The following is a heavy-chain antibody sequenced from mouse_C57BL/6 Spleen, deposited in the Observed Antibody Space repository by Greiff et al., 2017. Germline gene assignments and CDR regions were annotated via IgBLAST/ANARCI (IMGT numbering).Heavy chain of an antibody. CDR2: IDPSDSYT. Sequence: QVQLQQPGAELVMPGASVKLSCKASGYTFTSYWMHWVKQRPGQGLEWIGEIDPSDSYTNYNQKFKGKSTVTVDKSSSTAYMQLSSLTSEDSAVYYCAREEVTTYYYAMDYWGQGTSVTVSS. J-gene: IGHJ4*01. D-gene: IGHD2-2*01. CDR3: AREEVTTYYYAMDY. CDR1: GYTFTSYW. V-gene: IGHV1-69*01.